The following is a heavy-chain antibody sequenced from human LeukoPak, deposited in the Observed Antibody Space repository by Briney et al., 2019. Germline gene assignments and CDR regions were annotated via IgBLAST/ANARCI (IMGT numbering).Heavy chain of an antibody. CDR1: GGSISSGGYY. CDR3: ARDLGEITIFGVVPAYYFDY. Sequence: PSETLSLTCTVSGGSISSGGYYWSWIRQHPGKGLEWIGYIHYSGTTYYNPSLKSRVTISVDMSKNQFSLKLSSVTAADTAVYYCARDLGEITIFGVVPAYYFDYWGQGTLVTVFS. V-gene: IGHV4-31*03. CDR2: IHYSGTT. D-gene: IGHD3-3*01. J-gene: IGHJ4*02.